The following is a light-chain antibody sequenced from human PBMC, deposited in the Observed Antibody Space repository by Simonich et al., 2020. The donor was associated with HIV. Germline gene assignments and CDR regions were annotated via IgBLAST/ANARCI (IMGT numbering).Light chain of an antibody. CDR3: QQYYSTPPYT. Sequence: DIVMTQSPDSLAVSLGERATINCKYSQSVLYSSNNKNYLVWYQQKPGQPPKLLIYGASTRESGVPDRFSGSGSRTDFTLTISSLQAEDVAVYYCQQYYSTPPYTFGQGTKLEIK. J-gene: IGKJ2*01. CDR1: QSVLYSSNNKNY. V-gene: IGKV4-1*01. CDR2: GAS.